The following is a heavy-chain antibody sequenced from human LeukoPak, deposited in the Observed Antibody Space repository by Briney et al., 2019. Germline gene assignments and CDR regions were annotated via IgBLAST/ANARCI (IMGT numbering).Heavy chain of an antibody. CDR3: TRDRGSGRYPAGDY. D-gene: IGHD1-26*01. Sequence: PGGSLRLSCAASGFTFSSYSMNWVRQAPGKGLEWVSSISSSSSYIYYADSVKGRFTISRDNAKNSLYLQMNNLRAEDTALYYCTRDRGSGRYPAGDYWGQGTLVTVSS. J-gene: IGHJ4*02. CDR2: ISSSSSYI. CDR1: GFTFSSYS. V-gene: IGHV3-21*04.